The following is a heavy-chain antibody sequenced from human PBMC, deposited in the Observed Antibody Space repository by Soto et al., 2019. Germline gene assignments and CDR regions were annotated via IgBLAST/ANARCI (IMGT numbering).Heavy chain of an antibody. CDR1: GGSITSSGYY. J-gene: IGHJ4*02. V-gene: IGHV4-31*03. D-gene: IGHD2-2*01. CDR3: ARGGGSTKVDY. CDR2: TSNSGST. Sequence: QVQLQESGPGLVKPSQTLSLTCTVSGGSITSSGYYWSWIRQHPGEGLEWIGFTSNSGSTSYNPSLKSRVTRSVDTSSNQFSLNLKSVTAADTAVYYCARGGGSTKVDYWGQGTLVTVSS.